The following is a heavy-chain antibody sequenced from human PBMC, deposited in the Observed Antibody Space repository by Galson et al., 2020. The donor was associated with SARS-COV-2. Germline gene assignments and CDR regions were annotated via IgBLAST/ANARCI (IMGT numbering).Heavy chain of an antibody. CDR3: ARDRMRWRGARSYYFGMGV. CDR1: GGDTFISSNS. CDR2: VYYTGTT. Sequence: ASETLSLTCSVSGGDTFISSNSCSCIRQAPGKGLECPASVYYTGTTYLNPSLHRRATLSADRSRNQFSLQLTSETAADTAVDYCARDRMRWRGARSYYFGMGVWGPGTMVTVSS. J-gene: IGHJ6*02. V-gene: IGHV4-39*07. D-gene: IGHD3-10*01.